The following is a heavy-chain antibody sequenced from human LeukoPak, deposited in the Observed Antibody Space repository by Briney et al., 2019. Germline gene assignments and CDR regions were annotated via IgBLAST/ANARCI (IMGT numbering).Heavy chain of an antibody. Sequence: GGSLRLSCAASGFTFSSYWMSWVRQAPGKGLEWVANIKQDGSEKYYVDSVKGRFTISRDNAKNSLYLQMNSLRAEDTAVYYCASYIVVVPAAIVSDAFDIWGQGTMVTVSS. CDR3: ASYIVVVPAAIVSDAFDI. J-gene: IGHJ3*02. D-gene: IGHD2-2*01. CDR2: IKQDGSEK. V-gene: IGHV3-7*01. CDR1: GFTFSSYW.